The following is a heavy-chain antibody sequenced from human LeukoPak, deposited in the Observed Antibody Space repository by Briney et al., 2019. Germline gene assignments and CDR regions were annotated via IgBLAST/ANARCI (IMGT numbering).Heavy chain of an antibody. J-gene: IGHJ6*03. V-gene: IGHV4-4*07. CDR2: IYTSGST. CDR3: ARGRLYCSSTSCYTGAYYYYYYMDV. D-gene: IGHD2-2*02. CDR1: GGSISSYY. Sequence: PSETLSLTCTVSGGSISSYYWSWIRQPAGKGLEWIGRIYTSGSTNYNPSLKSRVTMSVDTSKNQFSLKLSSVTAADTAVYYCARGRLYCSSTSCYTGAYYYYYYMDVWGKGTTVTVSS.